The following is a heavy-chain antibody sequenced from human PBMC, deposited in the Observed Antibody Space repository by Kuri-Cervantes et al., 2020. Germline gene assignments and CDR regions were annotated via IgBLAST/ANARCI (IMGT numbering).Heavy chain of an antibody. CDR2: INHSGST. CDR1: GGSFSGYY. Sequence: SQTLSLTCAVYGGSFSGYYWSWIRQPPGKGLEWIGEINHSGSTNYNPSLKSRVTISLDKSKNQFSLKLSSMTAADTAVYFCARGFNFWSAYYDHWGQGTLVTVS. D-gene: IGHD3-3*01. V-gene: IGHV4-34*01. J-gene: IGHJ5*02. CDR3: ARGFNFWSAYYDH.